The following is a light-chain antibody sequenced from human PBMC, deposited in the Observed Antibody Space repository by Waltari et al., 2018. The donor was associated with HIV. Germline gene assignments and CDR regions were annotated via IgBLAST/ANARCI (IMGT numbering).Light chain of an antibody. Sequence: EIVMTQSPATLSVSPGERVTLSCRASQNVITNLAWYQQKPGQAPSLLIYGASTRASGIPARFTGGGSGSDFTLTINSLQSEDCGLYYCQQYNGWPRTLGQGTKV. CDR3: QQYNGWPRT. CDR2: GAS. CDR1: QNVITN. V-gene: IGKV3-15*01. J-gene: IGKJ1*01.